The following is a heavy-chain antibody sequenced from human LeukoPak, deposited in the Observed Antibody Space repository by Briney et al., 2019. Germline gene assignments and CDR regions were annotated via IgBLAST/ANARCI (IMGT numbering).Heavy chain of an antibody. Sequence: SETLSLTCTVSGGSISSGDYYWSWIRQPPGKGLEWIGYICYSGSTYYNPSLKSRVTISVDTSKNQFSLKLSSVTAADTAVYYCARPNDILTGYPPYFDYWGQGTLVTVSS. CDR1: GGSISSGDYY. J-gene: IGHJ4*02. V-gene: IGHV4-30-4*01. CDR2: ICYSGST. CDR3: ARPNDILTGYPPYFDY. D-gene: IGHD3-9*01.